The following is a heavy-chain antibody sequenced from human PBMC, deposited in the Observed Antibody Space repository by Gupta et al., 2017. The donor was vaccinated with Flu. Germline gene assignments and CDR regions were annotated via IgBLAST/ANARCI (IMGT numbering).Heavy chain of an antibody. V-gene: IGHV1-2*02. CDR3: ARDFKPGYSSGWYVVDY. CDR2: INPNSGGT. CDR1: GYTFTGYY. Sequence: QVQLVQSGAEVKKPGASVKVSCKASGYTFTGYYMHWVRQAPGQGLEWMGWINPNSGGTNYAQKFQGRVTMTRDTSISTAYMELSRLRSDDTAVYYCARDFKPGYSSGWYVVDYWGQGTLVTVSS. D-gene: IGHD6-19*01. J-gene: IGHJ4*02.